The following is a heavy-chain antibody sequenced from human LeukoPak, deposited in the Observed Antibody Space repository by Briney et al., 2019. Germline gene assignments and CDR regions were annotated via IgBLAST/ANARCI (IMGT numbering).Heavy chain of an antibody. J-gene: IGHJ4*02. V-gene: IGHV4-4*07. D-gene: IGHD2-2*01. CDR1: GASIGSYS. Sequence: SETLSLTCTVSGASIGSYSWSWIRQPAGKGLEWSGRMYSSGSTNYNPSLKSRVTMSVDTSKNQFSLKLNSVTAADTAVYYCARGSSLMGFDYWGQGTLVTVSS. CDR3: ARGSSLMGFDY. CDR2: MYSSGST.